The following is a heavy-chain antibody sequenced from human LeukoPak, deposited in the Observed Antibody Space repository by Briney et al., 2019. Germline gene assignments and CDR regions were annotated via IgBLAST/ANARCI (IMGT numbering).Heavy chain of an antibody. V-gene: IGHV4-59*11. J-gene: IGHJ3*02. CDR3: AREGLAARRGAFDI. CDR2: VYYSGNT. D-gene: IGHD6-6*01. Sequence: SEILSLTCTVSGGSISSHFWTWIRQPPGKGLEWIGYVYYSGNTNYNPSLRSRVTISIDTSKNQFSLNLRSVTAADTAIYYCAREGLAARRGAFDIWGQGTVVSVSS. CDR1: GGSISSHF.